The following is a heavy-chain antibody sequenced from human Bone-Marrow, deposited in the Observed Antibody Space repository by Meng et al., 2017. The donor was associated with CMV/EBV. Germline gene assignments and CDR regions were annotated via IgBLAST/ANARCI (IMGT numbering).Heavy chain of an antibody. CDR3: ARDESRPSDV. CDR1: GFTFSGSA. D-gene: IGHD6-6*01. V-gene: IGHV3-21*01. CDR2: ISSSSSYI. Sequence: GGSLRLSCAASGFTFSGSAMHWVRQAPGKGLEWVSSISSSSSYIYYADSVKGRFTISRDNAKNSLYLQMNSLRAEDTAVYYCARDESRPSDVWGQGTTVTVSS. J-gene: IGHJ6*02.